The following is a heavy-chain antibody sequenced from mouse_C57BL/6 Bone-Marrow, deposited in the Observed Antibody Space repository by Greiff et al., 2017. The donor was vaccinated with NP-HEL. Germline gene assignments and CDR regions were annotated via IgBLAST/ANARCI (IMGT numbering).Heavy chain of an antibody. J-gene: IGHJ2*01. CDR3: TTIYDGYYNWYYFDY. CDR2: IDPEDGDT. CDR1: GFNIKDYY. Sequence: VQLQQSGAELVRPGASVKLSCTASGFNIKDYYMHWVKQRPEQGLEWIGRIDPEDGDTEYAPKFQGKATMTADTSSNTAYLQLSSLTSEDTAVYYCTTIYDGYYNWYYFDYWGQGTTLTVSS. V-gene: IGHV14-1*01. D-gene: IGHD2-3*01.